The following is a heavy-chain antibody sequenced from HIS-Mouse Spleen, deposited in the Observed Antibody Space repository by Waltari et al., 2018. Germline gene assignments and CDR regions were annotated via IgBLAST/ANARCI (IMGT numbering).Heavy chain of an antibody. CDR3: ARDSTGSPDAFDI. V-gene: IGHV1-2*02. CDR2: HNTSGGGT. J-gene: IGHJ3*02. D-gene: IGHD2-2*01. CDR1: GYTFTGYY. Sequence: QVQLVQSGAEVKKPGASVKVSCKASGYTFTGYYMHWVGPAPGQGLEWRRAHNTSGGGTKKAQKLQGRATMTRDTYTSTAYMELHRLRSDDTAVYYCARDSTGSPDAFDIWGQGTMVTVSS.